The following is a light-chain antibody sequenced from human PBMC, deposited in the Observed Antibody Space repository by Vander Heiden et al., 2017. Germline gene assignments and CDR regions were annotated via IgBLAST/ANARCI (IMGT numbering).Light chain of an antibody. V-gene: IGLV1-44*01. CDR3: AAWDNSLNGLV. Sequence: SVLTQPPAASATPRQRVTISCSGSSSDIGSNDVNWYQQLPGTAPKLLIYTNDQRMSGVPDRFSGSKSGTSASLAISGVQSDGEASYYCAAWDNSLNGLVFGGGTKLTVL. J-gene: IGLJ3*02. CDR2: TND. CDR1: SSDIGSND.